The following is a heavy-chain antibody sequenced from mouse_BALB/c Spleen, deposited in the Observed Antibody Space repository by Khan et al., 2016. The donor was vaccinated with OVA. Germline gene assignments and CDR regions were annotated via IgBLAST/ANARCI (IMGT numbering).Heavy chain of an antibody. V-gene: IGHV1-9*01. CDR1: GYTFSDYW. CDR2: IFPGSGST. J-gene: IGHJ4*01. CDR3: TRAGYGYFALDY. Sequence: VQLQESGAELMTPGASVKISCKATGYTFSDYWIEWVKQRPGHGLAWIGEIFPGSGSTKYNEKFNGKATLTADTSSNTAYMQLSSLTSEDSGVYYCTRAGYGYFALDYWGQGTSVTVSS. D-gene: IGHD2-10*02.